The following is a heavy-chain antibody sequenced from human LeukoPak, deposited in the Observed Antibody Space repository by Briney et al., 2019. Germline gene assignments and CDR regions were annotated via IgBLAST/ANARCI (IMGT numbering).Heavy chain of an antibody. CDR3: AKLPSMYCGGDCYTEYFRH. Sequence: PGRSLRLSCAASGFTFSSYGMHWVRQAPGKGPEWVAVISYDGSNKYYADSVKGRFTISRDNSKNTLYLQMNSLRAEDTAVYYCAKLPSMYCGGDCYTEYFRHWGQGTLVTVSS. CDR1: GFTFSSYG. CDR2: ISYDGSNK. D-gene: IGHD2-21*02. J-gene: IGHJ1*01. V-gene: IGHV3-30*18.